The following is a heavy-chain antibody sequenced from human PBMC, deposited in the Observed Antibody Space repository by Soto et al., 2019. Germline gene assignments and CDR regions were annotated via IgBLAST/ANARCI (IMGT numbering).Heavy chain of an antibody. D-gene: IGHD6-6*01. CDR3: ARDFPAARQVLGLVAWFDP. V-gene: IGHV1-2*02. CDR1: GYTFTGYY. J-gene: IGHJ5*02. CDR2: INPNSGGT. Sequence: ASVKVSCKASGYTFTGYYMHWVRQAPGQGLEWMGWINPNSGGTNYAQKFQGRVTMTRDTSISTAYMELSRLRSDDTAVYYCARDFPAARQVLGLVAWFDPWGQGTLVTVSS.